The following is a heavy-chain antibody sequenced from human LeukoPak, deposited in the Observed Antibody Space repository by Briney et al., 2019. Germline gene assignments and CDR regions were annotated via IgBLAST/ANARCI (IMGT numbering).Heavy chain of an antibody. CDR2: IYYSGST. D-gene: IGHD1-14*01. CDR1: GGSISSSSYY. V-gene: IGHV4-39*01. CDR3: ARLYNDPGTLTYFDY. Sequence: PSETLSLTCTVSGGSISSSSYYWGWIRQPPGKGLEWIGSIYYSGSTYYNPSLKSRVTISVDTSKNQFSLKLSSVTAADTAVYYCARLYNDPGTLTYFDYWGRGTLVTVSS. J-gene: IGHJ4*02.